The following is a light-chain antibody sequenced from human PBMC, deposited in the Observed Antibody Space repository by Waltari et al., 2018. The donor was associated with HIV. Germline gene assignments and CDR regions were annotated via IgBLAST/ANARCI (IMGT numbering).Light chain of an antibody. CDR3: CSYAGSTTWL. CDR1: SRDVGSSNL. Sequence: SALTQPASVSGSPGQAITVSCTGSSRDVGSSNLVSWYQQHPGKAPKLMIYEDDKRPSGVSNRFSGSKSGNTASLTISGLQAEDEADYYCCSYAGSTTWLFGGGTKLTVL. J-gene: IGLJ3*02. CDR2: EDD. V-gene: IGLV2-23*01.